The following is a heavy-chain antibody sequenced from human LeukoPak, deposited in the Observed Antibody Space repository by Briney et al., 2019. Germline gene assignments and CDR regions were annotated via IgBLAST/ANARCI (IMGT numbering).Heavy chain of an antibody. V-gene: IGHV1-24*01. D-gene: IGHD3-3*01. CDR1: GDSLTDLN. J-gene: IGHJ4*02. CDR2: FDPEQAKT. Sequence: ASVKVSCKVSGDSLTDLNIQWVRQAPGKGLECLGGFDPEQAKTIYARNFQGRVTMTEDASTDTAYMELNSLKSEDTAVYYCATRGGDFWSGFGNWGQGTLVTVSS. CDR3: ATRGGDFWSGFGN.